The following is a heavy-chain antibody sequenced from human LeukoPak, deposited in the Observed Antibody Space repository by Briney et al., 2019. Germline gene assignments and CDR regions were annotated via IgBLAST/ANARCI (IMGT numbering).Heavy chain of an antibody. CDR3: ARAYGSGSFSRMDV. D-gene: IGHD3-10*01. CDR1: GYTFTSYG. Sequence: ASVNVSCKASGYTFTSYGISWVRQAPGQGLEWMGWISAYNGNTNYAQKLQGRVTMTTDTSTSTDYMELRSLRSDDTAVYYCARAYGSGSFSRMDVWGKGTTVTVSS. J-gene: IGHJ6*04. V-gene: IGHV1-18*04. CDR2: ISAYNGNT.